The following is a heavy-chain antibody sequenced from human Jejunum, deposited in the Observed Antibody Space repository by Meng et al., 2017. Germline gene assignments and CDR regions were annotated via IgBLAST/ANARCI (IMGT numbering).Heavy chain of an antibody. V-gene: IGHV4-4*02. CDR2: IFHTGII. CDR1: GASVTNDNW. Sequence: QVQLQDSGPGLVKPSGTLSLTCSVSGASVTNDNWWSWVRQPPGKGLEWIGEIFHTGIINYNPSLKSRVTISLDKSKNQLYLNLNSVTAADTAVYYCARHISVTGTRGFDYWGQGTLVTVSS. J-gene: IGHJ4*02. D-gene: IGHD6-19*01. CDR3: ARHISVTGTRGFDY.